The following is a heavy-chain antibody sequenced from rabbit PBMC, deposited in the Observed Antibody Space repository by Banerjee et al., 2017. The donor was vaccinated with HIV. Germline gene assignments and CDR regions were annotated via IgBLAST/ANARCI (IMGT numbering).Heavy chain of an antibody. D-gene: IGHD2-1*01. V-gene: IGHV1S45*01. J-gene: IGHJ4*01. Sequence: QEQLVESGVGLVQPGASLTLTCTASGFSFSSSYYMCWVRQAPGKGLEWIACIYAGSNGATYYASWAKGRFTISKTSSTTVTLQMTSLTAADTATYFCARDRTDGGGTTVYYFSLWGPGTLVTVS. CDR2: IYAGSNGAT. CDR1: GFSFSSSYY. CDR3: ARDRTDGGGTTVYYFSL.